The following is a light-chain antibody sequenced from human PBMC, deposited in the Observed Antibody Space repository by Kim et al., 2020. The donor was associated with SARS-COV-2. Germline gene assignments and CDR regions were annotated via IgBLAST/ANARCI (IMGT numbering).Light chain of an antibody. J-gene: IGLJ3*02. CDR3: NSRDSSGNQVV. Sequence: SSELTQDPAVSVALGQTVRITCQGDSLRSYYTNWYQQKPGQAPVVVIYGKNNRPSGIPDRFSGSSSGNTASLTITGAQAEDEADYYCNSRDSSGNQVVFGGGTQVTVL. CDR1: SLRSYY. V-gene: IGLV3-19*01. CDR2: GKN.